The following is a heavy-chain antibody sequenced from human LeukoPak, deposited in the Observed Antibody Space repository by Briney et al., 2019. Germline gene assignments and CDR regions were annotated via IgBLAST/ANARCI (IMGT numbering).Heavy chain of an antibody. CDR2: INHSGNT. D-gene: IGHD1-26*01. J-gene: IGHJ3*02. CDR1: GGSFSGYY. Sequence: SETLSLTCAVYGGSFSGYYLSWIRQPPGKGLEWIGEINHSGNTNYNPPLKSRVTISVDPSKNQFSLKLSSVTAADTAVYYCARDPIWSGSYQDAFDIWGQGTMVTVSS. CDR3: ARDPIWSGSYQDAFDI. V-gene: IGHV4-34*01.